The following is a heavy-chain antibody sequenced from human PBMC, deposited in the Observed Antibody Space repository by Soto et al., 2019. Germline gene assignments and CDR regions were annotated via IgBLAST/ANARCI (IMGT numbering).Heavy chain of an antibody. D-gene: IGHD3-10*01. CDR2: IGTAGDT. V-gene: IGHV3-13*01. J-gene: IGHJ6*02. CDR3: ARGRALLWFGELFKQTDYGMDV. Sequence: GGSLRLSCAASGFTFSSYDMHWVRQATGKGLEWVSAIGTAGDTYYPGSVKGRFTISRENAKNSLYLQMNSLRAEDTAVYYCARGRALLWFGELFKQTDYGMDVWGQGTTVTVSS. CDR1: GFTFSSYD.